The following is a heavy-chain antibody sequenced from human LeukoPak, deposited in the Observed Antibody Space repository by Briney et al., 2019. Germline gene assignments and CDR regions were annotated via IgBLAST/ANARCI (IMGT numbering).Heavy chain of an antibody. V-gene: IGHV3-30*02. J-gene: IGHJ5*02. CDR2: IRYDGSNK. CDR3: ARAASSEYQLLSWFDP. D-gene: IGHD2-2*01. Sequence: PGGSLRLSCAASGFTFSSYGMHWVRQAPGKGLEWVAFIRYDGSNKYYADSVKGRFTISRDNAKNSLYLQMNSLRAKDTAVYYCARAASSEYQLLSWFDPWGQGTLVTVSS. CDR1: GFTFSSYG.